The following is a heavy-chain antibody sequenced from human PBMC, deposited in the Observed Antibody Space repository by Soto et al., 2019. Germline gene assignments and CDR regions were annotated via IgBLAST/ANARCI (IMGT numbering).Heavy chain of an antibody. CDR2: ISGSGGST. J-gene: IGHJ4*02. CDR1: GFTFSSYA. Sequence: EVPLLETGGGLVQPGWSLSLSCAASGFTFSSYAMSWVRQAPGKGLEWGSAISGSGGSTDYADSVKGLFTTSRDNSKNTLYLQMSRLRAEDTAVYYCAKVFFYDPEYFDPSFFDYWCQEALVTVSS. V-gene: IGHV3-23*01. CDR3: AKVFFYDPEYFDPSFFDY. D-gene: IGHD3-9*01.